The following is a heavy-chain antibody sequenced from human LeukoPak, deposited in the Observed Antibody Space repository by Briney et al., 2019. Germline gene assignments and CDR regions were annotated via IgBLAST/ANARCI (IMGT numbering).Heavy chain of an antibody. CDR3: ARDQIAYSSSWNY. Sequence: PGGSLRLSCAASGFTFSSYWMHWVRQAPGKGLEWVSSISSSSSYIYYADSVKGRFTISRDNAKNSLYLQMNSLRAEDTAVYYCARDQIAYSSSWNYWGQGTLVTVSS. CDR2: ISSSSSYI. V-gene: IGHV3-21*01. J-gene: IGHJ4*02. CDR1: GFTFSSYW. D-gene: IGHD6-13*01.